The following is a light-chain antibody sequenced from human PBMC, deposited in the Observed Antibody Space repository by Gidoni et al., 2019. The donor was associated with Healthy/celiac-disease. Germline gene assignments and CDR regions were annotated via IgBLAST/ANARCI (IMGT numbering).Light chain of an antibody. CDR2: GAS. J-gene: IGKJ4*01. Sequence: EIVMTXSPATLSVSPGERATLSCRASESVSSNLAWYQQKPGQAPRLLIYGASTRATGIPARFSGSGSGTEFTLTISSLQSEDFGVYYCQQYNNWPPLTFGGGTKVEIK. V-gene: IGKV3-15*01. CDR1: ESVSSN. CDR3: QQYNNWPPLT.